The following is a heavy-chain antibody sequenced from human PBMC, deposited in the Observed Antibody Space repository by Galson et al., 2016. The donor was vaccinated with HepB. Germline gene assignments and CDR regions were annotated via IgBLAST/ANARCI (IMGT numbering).Heavy chain of an antibody. V-gene: IGHV3-23*01. CDR3: AKDSVAPAGTYIHH. Sequence: SLRLSCAASGFTFSNYAMTWVRQAPGKGLERVSSISGGGTNTYYSESAKGRFTISRGNSKNTVHVQLSRLRAEDTAVYYCAKDSVAPAGTYIHHWGQGTLVTVSS. CDR1: GFTFSNYA. CDR2: ISGGGTNT. D-gene: IGHD2-2*01. J-gene: IGHJ1*01.